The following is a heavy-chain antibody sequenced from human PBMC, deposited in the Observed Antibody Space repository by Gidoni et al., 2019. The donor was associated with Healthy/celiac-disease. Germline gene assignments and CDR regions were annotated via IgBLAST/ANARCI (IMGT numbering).Heavy chain of an antibody. D-gene: IGHD4-17*01. CDR2: ISYDGSNK. V-gene: IGHV3-30*18. Sequence: QVQLVESGGGVVQPKRSLRLSCAASGFTLSSYGMHWVRQAPGKGLEWLAVISYDGSNKYYADSVKGRFTISRDNSKNTLYLQMNSLRAEDTAVYYCANRDHNGDYGGAFDIWGQGTMVTVSS. CDR3: ANRDHNGDYGGAFDI. CDR1: GFTLSSYG. J-gene: IGHJ3*02.